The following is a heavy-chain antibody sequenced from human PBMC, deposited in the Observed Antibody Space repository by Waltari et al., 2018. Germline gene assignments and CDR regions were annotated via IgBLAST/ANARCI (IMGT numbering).Heavy chain of an antibody. Sequence: EVQLVESGGGLVQPGGSLRLSCAASGFTFSSYWMHWVRQAPGKGLVWVSRINSDGSSTSYADSVKGRFTISRDNSKNTLYLQMNSLRAEDTAVYYCAKHNIVATMWGHTPEYYFDYWGQGTLVTVSS. CDR1: GFTFSSYW. D-gene: IGHD5-12*01. J-gene: IGHJ4*02. V-gene: IGHV3-74*01. CDR2: INSDGSST. CDR3: AKHNIVATMWGHTPEYYFDY.